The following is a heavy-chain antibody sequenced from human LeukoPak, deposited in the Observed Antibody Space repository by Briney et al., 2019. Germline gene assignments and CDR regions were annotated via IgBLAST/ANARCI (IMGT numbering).Heavy chain of an antibody. V-gene: IGHV3-15*01. Sequence: GGSLRLSCAASGFTFSNAWMSWVRQAPGKGLEWVGRIKSKTEGGTTDYAAPVKGRFTISRDDSKNTLYLQMNSLKTEDTAVYYCTTYSVWDRDYWGQGTLVTVSS. CDR3: TTYSVWDRDY. D-gene: IGHD1-26*01. CDR2: IKSKTEGGTT. J-gene: IGHJ4*02. CDR1: GFTFSNAW.